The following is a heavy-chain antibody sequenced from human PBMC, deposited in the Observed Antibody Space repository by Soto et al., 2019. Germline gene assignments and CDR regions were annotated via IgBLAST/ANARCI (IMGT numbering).Heavy chain of an antibody. V-gene: IGHV4-34*01. CDR3: AIDPGIAAAGNYFDY. CDR2: INHSGST. Sequence: PSETLSLTCAVDGGSFSGYYWSWIRQPPGKGLEWIGEINHSGSTNYNPSLKSRVTISVDTSKNQFSLKLSSVTAADTAVYYCAIDPGIAAAGNYFDYWGQGTLVTVSS. J-gene: IGHJ4*02. CDR1: GGSFSGYY. D-gene: IGHD6-13*01.